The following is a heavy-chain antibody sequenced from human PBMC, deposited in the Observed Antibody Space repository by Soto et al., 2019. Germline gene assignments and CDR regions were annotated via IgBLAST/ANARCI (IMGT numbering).Heavy chain of an antibody. D-gene: IGHD3-10*01. CDR3: ATDLQWFGDLPGRRDY. Sequence: QVQVVQSGAEVKKPGASVRVSCKISGYTLTDLSVHWVRQAPGKGLEWVGGFDPEDGETIYGQKFEGRLSLIEDTSTDTTYMELRSLTSDDTALYYCATDLQWFGDLPGRRDYWGQGTLVTVTS. CDR2: FDPEDGET. CDR1: GYTLTDLS. V-gene: IGHV1-24*01. J-gene: IGHJ4*02.